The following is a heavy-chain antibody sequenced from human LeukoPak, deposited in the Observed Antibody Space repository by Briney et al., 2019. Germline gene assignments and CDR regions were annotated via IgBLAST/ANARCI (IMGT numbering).Heavy chain of an antibody. D-gene: IGHD6-19*01. CDR1: GGSISSSSYY. Sequence: SETLSLTCTVSGGSISSSSYYWGWIRQPPGKGLEWIGSIYYSGSTYYNPSLKSRVTISVDTSKNQFSLKLSAVTAADTAVYYCASLQYSSGWPFDYWGQGTLVTVSS. CDR3: ASLQYSSGWPFDY. J-gene: IGHJ4*02. V-gene: IGHV4-39*01. CDR2: IYYSGST.